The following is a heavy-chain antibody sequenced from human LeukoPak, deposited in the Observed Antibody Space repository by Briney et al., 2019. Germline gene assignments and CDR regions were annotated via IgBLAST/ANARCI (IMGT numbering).Heavy chain of an antibody. CDR2: IYYSGST. V-gene: IGHV4-61*01. Sequence: SETLSLTCTVSGYSISSGYYWSWIRQPPGKGLEWIGYIYYSGSTNYNPSLKSRVTISVDTSKNQFSLKLSSVTAADTAVYYCARGNTIFGVVTPNWFDPWGQGTLVTVSS. CDR1: GYSISSGYY. D-gene: IGHD3-3*01. J-gene: IGHJ5*02. CDR3: ARGNTIFGVVTPNWFDP.